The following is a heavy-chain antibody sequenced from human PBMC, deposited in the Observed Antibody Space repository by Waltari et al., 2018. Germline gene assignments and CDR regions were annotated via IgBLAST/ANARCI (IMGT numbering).Heavy chain of an antibody. V-gene: IGHV4-39*07. CDR2: ITHSGSS. Sequence: QLQLQESGPGLVKPSETLSLTCTVSGASVSSRIHYWGWIRQSPGKGLEWIGSITHSGSSYYNPSLRSRVTLLVDTSKNQFSRRVNSVTAADMALYYCARHMTTVTTSSFDYWGQGALVTVSS. CDR3: ARHMTTVTTSSFDY. J-gene: IGHJ4*02. D-gene: IGHD4-17*01. CDR1: GASVSSRIHY.